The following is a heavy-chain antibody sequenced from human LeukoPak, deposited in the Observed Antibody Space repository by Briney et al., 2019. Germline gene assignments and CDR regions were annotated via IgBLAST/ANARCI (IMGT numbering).Heavy chain of an antibody. CDR3: ARVDSSGYYFDY. V-gene: IGHV1-18*01. D-gene: IGHD3-22*01. CDR2: ISTYNGNT. J-gene: IGHJ4*02. Sequence: ASVKVSCKASGYTFTSYGISWVRQAPGQGLEWMGWISTYNGNTNYAQKFQGRVTITADESTGTAYMELSSLRSEDTAVYYCARVDSSGYYFDYWGQGTLVTVSS. CDR1: GYTFTSYG.